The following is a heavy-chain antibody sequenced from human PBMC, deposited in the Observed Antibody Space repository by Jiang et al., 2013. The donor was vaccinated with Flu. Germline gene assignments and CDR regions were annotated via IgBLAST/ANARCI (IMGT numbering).Heavy chain of an antibody. V-gene: IGHV3-66*01. Sequence: VQLLESGGGLVQPGGSLRLSCAASGFTVSSNYMSWVRQAPGKGLEWVSVIYSGGSTYYADSVKGRFTISRDNSKNTVDLQMNSLRPEDTAVYYCVKDLYYYDSSGYYSFDYWGQGTLVTVSS. D-gene: IGHD3-22*01. CDR3: VKDLYYYDSSGYYSFDY. CDR1: GFTVSSNY. CDR2: IYSGGST. J-gene: IGHJ4*02.